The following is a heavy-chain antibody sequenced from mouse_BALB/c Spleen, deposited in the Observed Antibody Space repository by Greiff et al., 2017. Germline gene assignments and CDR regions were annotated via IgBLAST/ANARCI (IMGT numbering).Heavy chain of an antibody. CDR1: GYSITSDYA. CDR3: ARGAEGRYFDY. Sequence: DVKLQESGPGLVKPSQSLSLTCTVTGYSITSDYAWNWIRQFPGNKLEWMGYISYSGSTSYNPSLKSRISITRDTSKNQFFLQLNSVTTEDTATYYCARGAEGRYFDYWGQGTTLTVSS. J-gene: IGHJ2*01. V-gene: IGHV3-2*02. CDR2: ISYSGST. D-gene: IGHD3-3*01.